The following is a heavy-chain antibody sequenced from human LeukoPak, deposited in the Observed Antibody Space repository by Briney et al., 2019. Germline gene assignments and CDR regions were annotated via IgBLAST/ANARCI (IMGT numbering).Heavy chain of an antibody. CDR1: GYTFTGYY. CDR3: ARGTTSMVTNNWFDP. D-gene: IGHD5-18*01. Sequence: ASVKVSCKAAGYTFTGYYMFWVRQAPGQGLEWMGRINPNSGGTNYAQKFQGRVTMTRDTSISTAYMELSRLRSDDTAVYYCARGTTSMVTNNWFDPWGQGALVTVSS. J-gene: IGHJ5*02. V-gene: IGHV1-2*06. CDR2: INPNSGGT.